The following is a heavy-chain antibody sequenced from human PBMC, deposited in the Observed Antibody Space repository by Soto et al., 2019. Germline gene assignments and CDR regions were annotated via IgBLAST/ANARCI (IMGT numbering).Heavy chain of an antibody. V-gene: IGHV6-1*01. CDR1: GDSVSSNSAG. D-gene: IGHD6-6*01. J-gene: IGHJ4*02. Sequence: PSQTLSLTCAITGDSVSSNSAGWSWVRQSPSRGLEWLGRTYYRSKWYYEYAVSVRGRITINPDTSKNQYSLQLNSVTPEDTAVYYCARCIAARTPPDNWGQGTLVTVSS. CDR3: ARCIAARTPPDN. CDR2: TYYRSKWYY.